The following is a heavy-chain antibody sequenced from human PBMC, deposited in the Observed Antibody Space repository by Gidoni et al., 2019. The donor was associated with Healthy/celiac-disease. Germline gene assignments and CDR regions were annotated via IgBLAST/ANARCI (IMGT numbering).Heavy chain of an antibody. D-gene: IGHD5-18*01. V-gene: IGHV3-21*01. CDR2: ISSSSSYI. CDR1: GFTFSSYS. J-gene: IGHJ4*02. CDR3: ARFAAVDTAMVTDY. Sequence: EVQLVESGGGLVQPGGSLRLSCAASGFTFSSYSLNWVRQAPGKGLEWVSSISSSSSYIYYADSVKGRFTISRDNAKNSLYLQMNSLRAEDTAVYYCARFAAVDTAMVTDYWGQGTLVTVSS.